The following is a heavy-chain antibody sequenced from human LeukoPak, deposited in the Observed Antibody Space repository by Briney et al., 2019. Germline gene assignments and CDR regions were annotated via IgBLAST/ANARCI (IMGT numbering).Heavy chain of an antibody. CDR1: GFTVSSNY. CDR3: TKNTHDY. D-gene: IGHD1/OR15-1a*01. J-gene: IGHJ4*02. CDR2: IKGDGSGK. V-gene: IGHV3-7*01. Sequence: GGSLRLSCAASGFTVSSNYMSWVRQAPGKGLEWVATIKGDGSGKFYVDSVKGRFAISRDDAKSSLSLQMDSLRSEDTAVYYCTKNTHDYWGQGTLVTVSS.